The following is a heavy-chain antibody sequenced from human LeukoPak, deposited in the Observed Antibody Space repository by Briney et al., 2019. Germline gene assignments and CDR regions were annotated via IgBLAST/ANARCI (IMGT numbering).Heavy chain of an antibody. D-gene: IGHD6-19*01. CDR2: ISYDGSNK. J-gene: IGHJ4*02. Sequence: PGGSLRLSCAASGFTFSSYAMHWVRQAPGKGLEWVAVISYDGSNKYYADSVKGRFTISRDNSKNTLYLQMNSLRAEDTAVYYCAREPKVKWLLPDYWGQGTLVTVSS. CDR3: AREPKVKWLLPDY. CDR1: GFTFSSYA. V-gene: IGHV3-30-3*01.